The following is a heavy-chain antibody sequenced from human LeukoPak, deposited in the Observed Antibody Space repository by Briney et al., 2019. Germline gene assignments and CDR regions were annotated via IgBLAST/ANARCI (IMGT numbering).Heavy chain of an antibody. V-gene: IGHV3-74*01. D-gene: IGHD3-9*01. Sequence: PGGSLRLSCAASGFTFSSYWMHWVRQAPGKGLVWVSRINSDGSSTSYADSVNGRFTISRDNAKNTLYLQMNSLRAEDTAVYYCARDPTVRYFDWLLAGWFDPWGQGTLVTVSS. J-gene: IGHJ5*02. CDR1: GFTFSSYW. CDR2: INSDGSST. CDR3: ARDPTVRYFDWLLAGWFDP.